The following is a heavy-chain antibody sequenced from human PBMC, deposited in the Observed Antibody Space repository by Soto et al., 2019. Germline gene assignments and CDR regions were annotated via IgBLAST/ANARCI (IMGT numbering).Heavy chain of an antibody. CDR1: GFTFSSYS. Sequence: PGGSLRLSCAASGFTFSSYSMNWVRQAPGKGLEWVSSISSSSSYIYYADPVKGRFTISRDNAKNSLYLQMNSLRAEDTAVYYCARDGGNQENYYYYYGMDVWGQGTTVTVSS. CDR3: ARDGGNQENYYYYYGMDV. CDR2: ISSSSSYI. J-gene: IGHJ6*02. V-gene: IGHV3-21*01. D-gene: IGHD2-15*01.